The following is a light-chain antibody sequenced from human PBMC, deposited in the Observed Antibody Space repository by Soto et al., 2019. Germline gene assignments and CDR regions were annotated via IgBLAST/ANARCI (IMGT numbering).Light chain of an antibody. J-gene: IGKJ2*01. Sequence: DIVLMQSPGTLSLSPGERATLSCRASQTLKRTYIAWYQQKPGQAPRVLIYGASNRAAGIPDRFSGSGAGTDFSLTISRLEPEDFAVYYCHQYDNAPQTFGQGTKVEIK. CDR2: GAS. CDR1: QTLKRTY. CDR3: HQYDNAPQT. V-gene: IGKV3-20*01.